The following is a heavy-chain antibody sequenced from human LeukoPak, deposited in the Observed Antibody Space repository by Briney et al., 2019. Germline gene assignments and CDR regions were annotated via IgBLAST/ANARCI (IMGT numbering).Heavy chain of an antibody. CDR2: IYYSGST. CDR1: GGSISSYY. Sequence: SETLSLTCTVSGGSISSYYWSWIRQPPGKGLEWIGYIYYSGSTNYNPSLKSRVTISVDTSKNQFSLKLSSVTAADTAVYYCAGSTYCYDSSGYSHIDYWGQGTLVTVSS. J-gene: IGHJ4*02. D-gene: IGHD3-22*01. V-gene: IGHV4-59*08. CDR3: AGSTYCYDSSGYSHIDY.